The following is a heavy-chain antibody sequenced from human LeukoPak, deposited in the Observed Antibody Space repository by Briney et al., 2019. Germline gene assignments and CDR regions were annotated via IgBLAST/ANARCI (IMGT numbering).Heavy chain of an antibody. V-gene: IGHV3-21*01. CDR2: ISSSSSYI. CDR3: AREWRELTFDY. D-gene: IGHD1-26*01. J-gene: IGHJ4*02. CDR1: GFTFSSYS. Sequence: GGSLRLSCAASGFTFSSYSMNWVRQAPGKGLEWVSSISSSSSYIYYADSVEGRFTISRDNAKNSLYLQMNSLRAEDTAVYYCAREWRELTFDYWGQGTLVTVSS.